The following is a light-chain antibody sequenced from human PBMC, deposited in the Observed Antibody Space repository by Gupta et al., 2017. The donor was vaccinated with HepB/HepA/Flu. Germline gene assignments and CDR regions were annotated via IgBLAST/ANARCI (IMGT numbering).Light chain of an antibody. CDR2: DVS. V-gene: IGLV2-14*03. J-gene: IGLJ3*02. CDR1: SSDVGGYNY. CDR3: SSYTSSSTWV. Sequence: QSALTQPASVSGSPGQSITISCTGTSSDVGGYNYVSWYQQHPGKAPKLMMYDVSNRPSGVSNRFSGSKSGNTASLNISGLQAEDEADYYCSSYTSSSTWVFGGGTKLTVL.